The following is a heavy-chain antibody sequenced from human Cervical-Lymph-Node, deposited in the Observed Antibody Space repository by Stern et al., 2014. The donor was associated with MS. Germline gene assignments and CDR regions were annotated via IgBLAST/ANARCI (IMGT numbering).Heavy chain of an antibody. D-gene: IGHD4/OR15-4a*01. CDR1: GFTFTSFG. V-gene: IGHV3-33*01. J-gene: IGHJ4*02. Sequence: VQLVESGGGVVQPGRSLTLSCEASGFTFTSFGMHWVRQAPGKGLEWVAFIWYDGSHESYADSVKGRFTIYRDNSKNTLYLQMNSLRVEDTAVYYCARGGDDYGDSAHWGQGAPVTVSS. CDR2: IWYDGSHE. CDR3: ARGGDDYGDSAH.